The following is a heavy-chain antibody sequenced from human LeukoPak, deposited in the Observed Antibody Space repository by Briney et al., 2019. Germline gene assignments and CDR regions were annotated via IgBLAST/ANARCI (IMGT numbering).Heavy chain of an antibody. V-gene: IGHV4-31*03. CDR3: ARAVTIFGVVGPRSDY. CDR1: GGSISSGGYY. CDR2: IYYSGST. J-gene: IGHJ4*02. Sequence: SQTLSLTCTVSGGSISSGGYYWSWIRQHPGKGLEWIGYIYYSGSTYYNPSLKSRVTISVDTSKNQFSLKLSSVTAADTAVYYCARAVTIFGVVGPRSDYWGQGTLVTVSS. D-gene: IGHD3-3*01.